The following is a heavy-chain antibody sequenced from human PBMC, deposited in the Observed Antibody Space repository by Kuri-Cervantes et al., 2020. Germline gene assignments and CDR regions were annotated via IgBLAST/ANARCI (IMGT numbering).Heavy chain of an antibody. J-gene: IGHJ5*02. CDR2: IYYSGST. D-gene: IGHD1-7*01. CDR1: GGSISSYY. CDR3: ARGGGRYSWNYGGGWFDP. V-gene: IGHV4-59*01. Sequence: GSLRLSCTVSGGSISSYYWSWIRQPPGKGLEWIGYIYYSGSTNYNPSLKSRVTISVDTSKNQFSLKLSSVTAADTAVYYCARGGGRYSWNYGGGWFDPWGQGTLVTVSS.